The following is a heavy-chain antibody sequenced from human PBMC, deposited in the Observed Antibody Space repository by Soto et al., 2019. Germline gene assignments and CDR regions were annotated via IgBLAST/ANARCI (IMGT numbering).Heavy chain of an antibody. J-gene: IGHJ4*02. CDR2: IYHSGAT. Sequence: QVQLQESGPRLVRPSQTLSLTCTVSGESIATAGYYWTWIRQRPGRGLEWLGFIYHSGATYYSSSMKSRLSISIDRSQNQFSLKVTSVTAADTAVYFCSRGDYWGQGMLVTGSS. V-gene: IGHV4-31*03. CDR1: GESIATAGYY. CDR3: SRGDY.